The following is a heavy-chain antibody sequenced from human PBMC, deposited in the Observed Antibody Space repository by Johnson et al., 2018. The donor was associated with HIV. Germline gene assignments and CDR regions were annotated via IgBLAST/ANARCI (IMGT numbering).Heavy chain of an antibody. CDR3: VQGVPNPAGAFDI. CDR1: GFTFSSYG. J-gene: IGHJ3*02. D-gene: IGHD6-19*01. CDR2: ISNDGSIK. V-gene: IGHV3-30*03. Sequence: QVQLVESGGGVVQPGRSLRLSCAASGFTFSSYGMHWVRQAPGKGLEWVAFISNDGSIKFSADSVNGRFTISKDNSKNTLYLQMNSLRPEDTAVYYCVQGVPNPAGAFDIWGQGTMVTVSS.